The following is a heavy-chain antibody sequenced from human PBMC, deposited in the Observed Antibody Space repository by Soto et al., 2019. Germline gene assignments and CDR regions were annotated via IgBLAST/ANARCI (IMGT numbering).Heavy chain of an antibody. D-gene: IGHD6-13*01. Sequence: SETLSLTCTVSGGSISSGGYYWSWIRQHPGKGLEWIGYIYYSGSTYYNPSLKSRVTISVDTSKNQFSLKLSSVTAADTAVYYCAITGYSSSLDIDYWCPGPLVTVSS. J-gene: IGHJ4*02. CDR2: IYYSGST. CDR3: AITGYSSSLDIDY. CDR1: GGSISSGGYY. V-gene: IGHV4-31*03.